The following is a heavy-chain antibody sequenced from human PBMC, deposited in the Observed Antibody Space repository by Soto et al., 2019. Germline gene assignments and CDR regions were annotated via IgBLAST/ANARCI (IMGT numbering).Heavy chain of an antibody. CDR2: IYYSGST. CDR1: GGSISSSSYY. V-gene: IGHV4-39*01. J-gene: IGHJ4*02. CDR3: ARHENRGYSYGDFDH. Sequence: SETLSLTCTVSGGSISSSSYYWGWIRQPPGKGLEWIGSIYYSGSTHYNPSLKSRVTISVDTSKNQFSLKLSSVTAADTAVYYCARHENRGYSYGDFDHWGQGALVTVSS. D-gene: IGHD5-18*01.